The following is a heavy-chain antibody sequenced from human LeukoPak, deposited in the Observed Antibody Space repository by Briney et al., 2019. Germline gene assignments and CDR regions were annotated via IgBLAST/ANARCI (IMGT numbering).Heavy chain of an antibody. D-gene: IGHD3-22*01. V-gene: IGHV3-7*01. Sequence: PGGSVRLSCAASGFTFTFYWMSWVRQAPGKGLEWVANIKQDGSDKCYVGSVKGRFTISRDNSKNSLYLQMNSLRAEDTAFYFCARHSNKYDFDSSGHYRSFDYWGQGTLVSVSS. CDR3: ARHSNKYDFDSSGHYRSFDY. CDR2: IKQDGSDK. J-gene: IGHJ4*02. CDR1: GFTFTFYW.